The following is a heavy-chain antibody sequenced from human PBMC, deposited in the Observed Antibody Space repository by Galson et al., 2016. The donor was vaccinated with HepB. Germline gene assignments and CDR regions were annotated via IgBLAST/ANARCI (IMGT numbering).Heavy chain of an antibody. D-gene: IGHD1-1*01. CDR3: ARGGRNDVFDY. J-gene: IGHJ4*02. CDR2: ISGSGDIT. V-gene: IGHV3-23*01. CDR1: GLTFSSYA. Sequence: SLRLSCAASGLTFSSYATSWVRQAPGKGLEWVSVISGSGDITYYADSVKGRFTISRDNSKNTLYLQMNSLSVDDTAVYYCARGGRNDVFDYWGQGTLVTVSP.